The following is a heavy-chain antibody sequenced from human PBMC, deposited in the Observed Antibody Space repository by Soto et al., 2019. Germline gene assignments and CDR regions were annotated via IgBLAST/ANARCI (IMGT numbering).Heavy chain of an antibody. CDR3: ARQRPSVVNQAYFEV. D-gene: IGHD2-21*01. CDR1: GDSISSRSYY. V-gene: IGHV4-39*01. Sequence: AETLASTFTVTGDSISSRSYYWGWIRQPPVKVLEWIGSIYYTGSTYNNPSLRSRVSMSIYTSKDKFSLKLKSVTAADTALYFCARQRPSVVNQAYFEVWGPGSLVTVSS. J-gene: IGHJ4*01. CDR2: IYYTGST.